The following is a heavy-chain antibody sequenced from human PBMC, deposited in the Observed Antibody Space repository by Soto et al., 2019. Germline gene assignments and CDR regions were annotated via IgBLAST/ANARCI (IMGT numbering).Heavy chain of an antibody. Sequence: TSETLSLTCTVSSASISSTIYSWDWIRQPPGKGLEWIGYIYYSKSTYYNPSLKSRVTISLDTSKNQFSLKLTSVTVADTAVYYCARSVFPWGQGTLVTVSS. CDR3: ARSVFP. CDR1: SASISSTIYS. V-gene: IGHV4-31*03. CDR2: IYYSKST. J-gene: IGHJ5*02.